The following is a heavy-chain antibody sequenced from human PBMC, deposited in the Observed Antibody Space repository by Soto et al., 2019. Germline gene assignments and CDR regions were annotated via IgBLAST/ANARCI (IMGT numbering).Heavy chain of an antibody. CDR3: XXXXXXXXXXXXVX. J-gene: IGHJ4*02. Sequence: QVQLVESGGGLVNPGGSLRLSCAASGFTFSDYYMSWIRQAPGKGLEWVSYISRSSSDTNYADSVKGRFTISRDNAKNLLFLXMXXLRXXXTXXXYXXXXXXXXXXXXXVXXXQGTLVTVSS. CDR2: ISRSSSDT. CDR1: GFTFSDYY. V-gene: IGHV3-11*05.